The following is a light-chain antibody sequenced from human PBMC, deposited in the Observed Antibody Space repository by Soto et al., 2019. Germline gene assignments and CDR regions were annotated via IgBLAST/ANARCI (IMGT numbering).Light chain of an antibody. J-gene: IGKJ1*01. CDR3: QHYNSYSEA. CDR2: ETS. V-gene: IGKV1-5*01. CDR1: QGISSY. Sequence: DIQMTQSPSSLSASVGERVTITCRASQGISSYLSWYQQKPGQAPRLLMYETSRRATGIPARFSGSGSGTEFTLTISSLQPDDFATYYCQHYNSYSEAFGQGP.